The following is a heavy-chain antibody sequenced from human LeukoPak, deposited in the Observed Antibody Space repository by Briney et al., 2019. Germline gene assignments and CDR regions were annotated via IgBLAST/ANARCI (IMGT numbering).Heavy chain of an antibody. Sequence: GGSLRLSCAASGFTFSSYAMSWVRQAPGKGLEWASAISGSGGSTYYADSVKGRFTISRDNSKNTLYLQMNSLRAEDTAVYYCAKLPLIVVVITYYFDYWGQGTLVTVSS. D-gene: IGHD3-22*01. V-gene: IGHV3-23*01. J-gene: IGHJ4*02. CDR3: AKLPLIVVVITYYFDY. CDR1: GFTFSSYA. CDR2: ISGSGGST.